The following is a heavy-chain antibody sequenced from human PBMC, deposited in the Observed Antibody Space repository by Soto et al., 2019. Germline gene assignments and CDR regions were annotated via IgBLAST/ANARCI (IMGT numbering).Heavy chain of an antibody. D-gene: IGHD6-19*01. V-gene: IGHV4-59*01. CDR2: IYYSGST. CDR3: AKGVPGIAVAGTGYFQH. Sequence: PSETLSLTCAVYGGSFSGYYWSWIRQPPGKGLEWIGYIYYSGSTNYNPSLKSRVTISVDTSKNQFSLKLSSVTAADTAVYYCAKGVPGIAVAGTGYFQHWGQGTLVTVSS. J-gene: IGHJ1*01. CDR1: GGSFSGYY.